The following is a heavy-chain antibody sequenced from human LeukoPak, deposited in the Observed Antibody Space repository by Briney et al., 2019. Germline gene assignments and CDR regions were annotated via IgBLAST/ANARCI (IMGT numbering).Heavy chain of an antibody. D-gene: IGHD2-2*01. V-gene: IGHV3-23*01. J-gene: IGHJ4*02. CDR1: GFTFSSYA. Sequence: PGGSLRLSCVASGFTFSSYAMSWVRQAPGKGLEWVSAISGSGGSTYYADSVKGRFTISRDNSKNTLYLQMNSLRAEDTAVYYCAKGVRYQLPQYYFDYWGQGTLVTVSS. CDR2: ISGSGGST. CDR3: AKGVRYQLPQYYFDY.